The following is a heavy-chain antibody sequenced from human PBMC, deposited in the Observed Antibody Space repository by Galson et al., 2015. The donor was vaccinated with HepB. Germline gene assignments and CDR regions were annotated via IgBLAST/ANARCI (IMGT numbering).Heavy chain of an antibody. CDR2: IIPIFGTA. Sequence: SVKVSCKASGGTFSSYAISWVRQAPGQGLEWVGGIIPIFGTANYAQKFQGRVTITADESTSTAYMELSSLRSEDTAVYYCARVRYSSSWYRLDAFDIWGQGTMVTVSS. J-gene: IGHJ3*02. V-gene: IGHV1-69*13. CDR3: ARVRYSSSWYRLDAFDI. D-gene: IGHD6-13*01. CDR1: GGTFSSYA.